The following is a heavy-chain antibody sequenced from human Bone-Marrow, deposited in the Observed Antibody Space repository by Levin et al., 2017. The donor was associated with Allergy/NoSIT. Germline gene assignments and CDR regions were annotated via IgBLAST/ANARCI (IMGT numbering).Heavy chain of an antibody. CDR1: GFTFSSYW. D-gene: IGHD6-13*01. J-gene: IGHJ4*02. V-gene: IGHV3-7*03. CDR2: IKRDESEK. CDR3: ATSKAAPGND. Sequence: AGGSLRLSCAASGFTFSSYWMAWVRQAPGKGLEWVANIKRDESEKYYVGSVRGRFTISRDNTKNSLYLQMNSLRAEDTAVYYCATSKAAPGNDWGQGTLVTVSS.